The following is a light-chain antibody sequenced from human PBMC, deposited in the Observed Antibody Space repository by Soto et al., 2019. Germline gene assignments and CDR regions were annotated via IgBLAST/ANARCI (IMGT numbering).Light chain of an antibody. V-gene: IGKV1-9*01. CDR1: QGISSF. CDR3: QQLNSYPYT. CDR2: TAS. J-gene: IGKJ2*01. Sequence: DIQLTQSPSFLSASVGDRLTFTCRASQGISSFLAWYQQKPGKAPKLLIYTASTLQSGVPSRFSGSGSGTAFTLTISSLQPEDLGTYYCQQLNSYPYTFGQGTKLEIK.